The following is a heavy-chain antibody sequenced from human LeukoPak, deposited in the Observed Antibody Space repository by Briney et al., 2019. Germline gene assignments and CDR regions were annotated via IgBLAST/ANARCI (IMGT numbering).Heavy chain of an antibody. Sequence: SETLSLTCTVSGRSVSRYDWIWIPQPPEKGLEGIGYIYYSGSTSYNRSLQSLVSISVDTSNNQLSLKLTSVTAADTAVYYCARVRRSGSYPSYFDYWGQGTLVTVSS. V-gene: IGHV4-59*02. CDR2: IYYSGST. J-gene: IGHJ4*02. CDR1: GRSVSRYD. D-gene: IGHD3-22*01. CDR3: ARVRRSGSYPSYFDY.